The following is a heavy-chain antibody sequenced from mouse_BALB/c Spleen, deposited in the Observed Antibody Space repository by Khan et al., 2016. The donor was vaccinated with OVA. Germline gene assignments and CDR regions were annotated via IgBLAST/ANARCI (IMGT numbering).Heavy chain of an antibody. D-gene: IGHD2-3*01. V-gene: IGHV3-8*02. CDR2: MIYSGNT. Sequence: EVQLQQSGPSLVKPSQTLSLTCSVTGDSITSCYWSWIRKFPGHKLEYMGYMIYSGNTYYNPSLKSRIAITRHTSNNQYYLQLNSVTAEDTATDYCAGSTDGYAFAYWGQGTLVTVSA. CDR1: GDSITSCY. J-gene: IGHJ3*01. CDR3: AGSTDGYAFAY.